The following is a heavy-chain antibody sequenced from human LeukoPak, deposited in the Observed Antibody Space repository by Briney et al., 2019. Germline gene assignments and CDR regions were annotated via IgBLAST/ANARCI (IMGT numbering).Heavy chain of an antibody. CDR1: GFTFSSYW. J-gene: IGHJ6*02. CDR3: AKDWVYCTNGVCYPANYYGMDV. Sequence: GGSLRLSCAASGFTFSSYWMNWARQAPGKGLEWVASINHNGNVNYYADSVKGRFTISRDNSKNTLYLQMNSLRAEDTAVYYCAKDWVYCTNGVCYPANYYGMDVWGQGTTVTVSS. D-gene: IGHD2-8*01. V-gene: IGHV3-7*01. CDR2: INHNGNVN.